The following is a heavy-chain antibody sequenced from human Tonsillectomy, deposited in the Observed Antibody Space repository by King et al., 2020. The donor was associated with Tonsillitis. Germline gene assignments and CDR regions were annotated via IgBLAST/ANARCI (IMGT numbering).Heavy chain of an antibody. CDR2: ISDSAGGT. CDR1: GFTFSSFA. V-gene: IGHV3-23*04. Sequence: DVQLVESGGGLVQPGGSLRLSCAASGFTFSSFAMTWVRQAPGKGLEWVSSISDSAGGTYYADSVNGRFTISRANSKNTLYLQVNGLRAEDTAVYYCAKLLRSGYHLYSMDVWGKGTTVTVSS. J-gene: IGHJ6*03. D-gene: IGHD3-3*01. CDR3: AKLLRSGYHLYSMDV.